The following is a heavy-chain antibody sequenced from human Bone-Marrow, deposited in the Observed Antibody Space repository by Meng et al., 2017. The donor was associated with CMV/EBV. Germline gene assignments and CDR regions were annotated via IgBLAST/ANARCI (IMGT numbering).Heavy chain of an antibody. CDR2: IYYSGST. J-gene: IGHJ6*02. CDR3: ARSGGFWSGYYYYGMDV. V-gene: IGHV4-61*01. Sequence: GSLRLSCTVYGASVSSGSYYWSWIRQPPGKGLEWIGYIYYSGSTNYNPSLKSRVTISVDTSKNQFSLKLSSVAAADTAVYYCARSGGFWSGYYYYGMDVWGQGTTVTVSS. CDR1: GASVSSGSYY. D-gene: IGHD3-3*01.